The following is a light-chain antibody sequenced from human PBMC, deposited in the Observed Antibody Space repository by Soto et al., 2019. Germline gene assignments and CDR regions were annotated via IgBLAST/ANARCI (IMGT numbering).Light chain of an antibody. CDR2: DAS. J-gene: IGKJ1*01. CDR1: QTVGSNY. V-gene: IGKV3-20*01. Sequence: EIVLTQSPGTLSLSPGERATLSCRASQTVGSNYLAWYQQKPGQTPRLLIYDASSRATGIPDRFSGSGSGTYFTLIFSRLEPEDFAVYYCHQYASSPLTFGQGTKV. CDR3: HQYASSPLT.